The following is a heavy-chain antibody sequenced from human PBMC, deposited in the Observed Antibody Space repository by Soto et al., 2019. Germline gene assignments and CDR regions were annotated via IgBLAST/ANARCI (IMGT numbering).Heavy chain of an antibody. V-gene: IGHV3-53*01. D-gene: IGHD4-17*01. CDR2: IYSGGST. J-gene: IGHJ3*02. CDR1: GFTFSDYY. Sequence: PGGSLRLSCAASGFTFSDYYMSWIRQAPGKGLEWVSVIYSGGSTYYADSVKGRFTISRDNSKNTLYLQMNSLRAEDTAVYSCAKEHGDYVLDAFDIWGQGTMVTVSS. CDR3: AKEHGDYVLDAFDI.